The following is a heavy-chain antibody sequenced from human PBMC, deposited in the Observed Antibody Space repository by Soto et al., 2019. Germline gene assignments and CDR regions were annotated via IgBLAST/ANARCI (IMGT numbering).Heavy chain of an antibody. CDR1: GFTFSSYS. J-gene: IGHJ6*02. CDR3: ARDLGLASITIFGVGKPYYGMDV. D-gene: IGHD3-3*01. V-gene: IGHV3-48*02. CDR2: ISSSSSTI. Sequence: GGSLRLSCAASGFTFSSYSMNWVRQAPGKGLEWVSYISSSSSTIYYADSVKGRFTISRDTAKNSIDLQMNSLRDEDTAVYYCARDLGLASITIFGVGKPYYGMDVWGQGTTVTVSS.